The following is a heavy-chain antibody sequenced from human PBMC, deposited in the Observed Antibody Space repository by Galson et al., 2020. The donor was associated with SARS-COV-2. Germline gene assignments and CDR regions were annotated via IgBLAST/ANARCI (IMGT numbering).Heavy chain of an antibody. CDR3: AKDRGYYLGIDAFDI. J-gene: IGHJ3*02. Sequence: GESLKISCAASDFTFFTYAMSWVRQAPGKGLEWVSAIGPGGGTTHYADSVKGRFTISRDNSKNTLYLQMNSLRAEDTAVYYCAKDRGYYLGIDAFDIWGQGTMVTISS. V-gene: IGHV3-23*01. CDR1: DFTFFTYA. CDR2: IGPGGGTT. D-gene: IGHD3-22*01.